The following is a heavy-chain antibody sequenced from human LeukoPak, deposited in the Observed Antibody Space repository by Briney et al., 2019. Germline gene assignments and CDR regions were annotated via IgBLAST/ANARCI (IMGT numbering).Heavy chain of an antibody. CDR1: GGSISSYY. CDR3: ARISAGGFDI. J-gene: IGHJ3*02. CDR2: IYYSGST. V-gene: IGHV4-59*01. Sequence: PSETLSLTCTVSGGSISSYYWSWIRQPPGKGLEWIGYIYYSGSTNYNPSLKSRVTISVDTSKNQFSLRLSSVTAADTAVYYCARISAGGFDIWGQGTMVTVSS. D-gene: IGHD3-10*01.